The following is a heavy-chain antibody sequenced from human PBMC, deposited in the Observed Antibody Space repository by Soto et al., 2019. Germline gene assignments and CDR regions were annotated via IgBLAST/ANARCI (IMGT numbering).Heavy chain of an antibody. V-gene: IGHV1-46*01. D-gene: IGHD2-21*02. CDR3: ARTTYCGGDCYFYFGMDV. J-gene: IGHJ6*02. CDR1: GYTFTSYY. CDR2: INPSGGST. Sequence: GASVKVSCKASGYTFTSYYMHWVRQAPGQGLEWMGIINPSGGSTSYAQKLQGRVTMTRDTSTSTVYMELSSLRSEDTAVYYCARTTYCGGDCYFYFGMDVWGQGTTVTVSS.